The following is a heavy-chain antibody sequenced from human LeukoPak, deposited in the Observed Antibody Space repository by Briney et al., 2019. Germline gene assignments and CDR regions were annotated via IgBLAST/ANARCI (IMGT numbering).Heavy chain of an antibody. Sequence: SETLSLTCAVSGASITSCYWSWVRQSAGKGLEWIGYIYYSGSTNYNPSLKSRVTISVDTSKNQFSLKLSSVTAADTAVYYCARLRIPARYCSSTSCYELDYWGQGTLVTVSS. D-gene: IGHD2-2*01. CDR1: GASITSCY. CDR3: ARLRIPARYCSSTSCYELDY. CDR2: IYYSGST. V-gene: IGHV4-59*08. J-gene: IGHJ4*02.